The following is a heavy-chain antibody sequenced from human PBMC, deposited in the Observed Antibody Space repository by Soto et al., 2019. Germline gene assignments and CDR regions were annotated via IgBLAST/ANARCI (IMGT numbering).Heavy chain of an antibody. Sequence: SVKVSCKASGGTFSSYTISWVRQAPGQGLEWMGRIIPILGIANYAQKFQGRVTITADKSTSTAYMELSSLRPEDTAVYYCAREYYDTNGYHRLDYWGQGILITVSS. J-gene: IGHJ4*02. CDR1: GGTFSSYT. V-gene: IGHV1-69*04. CDR3: AREYYDTNGYHRLDY. CDR2: IIPILGIA. D-gene: IGHD3-22*01.